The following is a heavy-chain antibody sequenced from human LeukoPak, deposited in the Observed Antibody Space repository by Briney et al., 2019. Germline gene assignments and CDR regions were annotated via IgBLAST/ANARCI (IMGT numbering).Heavy chain of an antibody. V-gene: IGHV3-74*01. CDR1: GFTFRSYW. J-gene: IGHJ4*02. D-gene: IGHD5-12*01. CDR3: ARGGYSFGLDY. Sequence: PGGSLRLSCAASGFTFRSYWMHWVRQVPGKGLVWVSLINSDGSSTTYADSVKGRFTISRDNAKSTLYLQMNSLRADDTAVYYCARGGYSFGLDYWGQGTLVTVSS. CDR2: INSDGSST.